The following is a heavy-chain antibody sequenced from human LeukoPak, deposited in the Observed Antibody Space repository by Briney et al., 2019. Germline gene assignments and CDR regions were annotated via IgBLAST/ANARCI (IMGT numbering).Heavy chain of an antibody. CDR2: SSSSSSYK. J-gene: IGHJ4*02. D-gene: IGHD3-9*01. V-gene: IGHV3-21*01. CDR3: AMAKYDILTGYSQTHFDY. CDR1: GFIFSSYS. Sequence: GGSLRLSCAASGFIFSSYSMNWVRQAPGKGLEWVSASSSSSSYKYYADSVKGRFTISRDNAKNSLYLQMNSLRAEDTAVYYCAMAKYDILTGYSQTHFDYWGQGTLVTVSS.